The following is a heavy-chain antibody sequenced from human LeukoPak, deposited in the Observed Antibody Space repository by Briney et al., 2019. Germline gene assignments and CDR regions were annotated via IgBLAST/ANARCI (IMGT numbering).Heavy chain of an antibody. D-gene: IGHD4-17*01. Sequence: PGGSLRLSCAASGFTFSHYNMNWVRQAPGKGLEWISYIRNDGGPIYYAHSVRGRFTISRDNAKSSLYLQMNSLGAEDTAVYYCARGGDYGDYQGTWGQGTLVTVSS. J-gene: IGHJ5*02. CDR1: GFTFSHYN. CDR3: ARGGDYGDYQGT. V-gene: IGHV3-48*01. CDR2: IRNDGGPI.